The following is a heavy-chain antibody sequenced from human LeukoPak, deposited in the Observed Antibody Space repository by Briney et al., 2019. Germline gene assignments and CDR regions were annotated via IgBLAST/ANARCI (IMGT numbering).Heavy chain of an antibody. CDR1: GGTFSSYA. J-gene: IGHJ4*02. V-gene: IGHV1-69*13. CDR3: ARGGITTYYFDY. CDR2: IIPIFGTA. Sequence: SVKVSCKASGGTFSSYAISWVRQAPGQGLEWMGGIIPIFGTANYAQKFRGRVTITADESTSTAYMGLSSLRSEDTAVYYCARGGITTYYFDYWGQGTLVTVSS. D-gene: IGHD3-22*01.